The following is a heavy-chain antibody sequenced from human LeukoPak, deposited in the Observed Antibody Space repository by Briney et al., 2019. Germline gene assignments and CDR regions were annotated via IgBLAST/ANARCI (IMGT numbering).Heavy chain of an antibody. CDR3: ARDPAAWDY. D-gene: IGHD6-13*01. Sequence: GGSLRLSCAASGFTFSDYWMSWVRQAPGKGLEWVANIKEDGSEKYYVDSVEGRFTVSRDNAKSSLYLQMNSLRPEDTAVYYCARDPAAWDYWGQGTLVTVSS. CDR2: IKEDGSEK. J-gene: IGHJ4*02. CDR1: GFTFSDYW. V-gene: IGHV3-7*01.